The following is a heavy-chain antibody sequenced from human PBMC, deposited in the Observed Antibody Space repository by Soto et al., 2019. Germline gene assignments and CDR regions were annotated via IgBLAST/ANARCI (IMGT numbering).Heavy chain of an antibody. CDR2: MNPGSCDT. D-gene: IGHD3-10*01. CDR3: ERMARFGSFTWLDT. Sequence: ASVXVACKSGVYSFTNDDGSCRRQATGQGLEWMGWMNPGSCDTVYAQKFQGRVTMTRNISIATAYMEMSSLRADDTDIYYCERMARFGSFTWLDTRGQGPLVT. V-gene: IGHV1-8*01. J-gene: IGHJ5*02. CDR1: VYSFTNDD.